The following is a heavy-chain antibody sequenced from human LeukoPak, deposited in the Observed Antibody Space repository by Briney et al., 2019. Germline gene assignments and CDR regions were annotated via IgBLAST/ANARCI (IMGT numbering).Heavy chain of an antibody. V-gene: IGHV4-59*08. D-gene: IGHD3-9*01. CDR2: IYYSGST. CDR3: ARHVWLQPFDY. CDR1: GGSMNSYY. Sequence: PTETLSLTCSVSGGSMNSYYWSWIRQSPGKGLEWIGYIYYSGSTNYNPSLKSRVTISVDTSKNQFSLKLSSVTAADTAVYYCARHVWLQPFDYWGQGTLVTVSS. J-gene: IGHJ4*02.